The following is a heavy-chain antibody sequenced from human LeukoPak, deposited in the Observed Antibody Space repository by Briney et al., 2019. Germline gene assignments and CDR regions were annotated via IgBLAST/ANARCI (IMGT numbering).Heavy chain of an antibody. J-gene: IGHJ4*02. CDR2: IRSKAYGGTT. Sequence: GGSLRLSCAASGFTFSSYSMSWVRQAPGKGLEWVGFIRSKAYGGTTEYAASVKGRFTISRDDSKSIAYLQMNSLKTEDTAVYYCTRVGMEQWLVGGYFDYWGQGTLVTVSS. CDR1: GFTFSSYS. D-gene: IGHD6-19*01. CDR3: TRVGMEQWLVGGYFDY. V-gene: IGHV3-49*04.